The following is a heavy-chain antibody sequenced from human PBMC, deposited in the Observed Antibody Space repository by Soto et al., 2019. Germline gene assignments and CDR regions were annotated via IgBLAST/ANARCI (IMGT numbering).Heavy chain of an antibody. CDR1: GGSISSSSYY. Sequence: QLQLQESGPGLVKPSETLSLTCTVSGGSISSSSYYWGWIRQPPGKALEWIGSIYYSGSTYYNPSLKSRVTISVDPSKTQFSLKLSSVTAADTAVYYCARHPNYYDSSGYYETGFDYWGQGTLVTVSS. V-gene: IGHV4-39*01. D-gene: IGHD3-22*01. J-gene: IGHJ4*02. CDR3: ARHPNYYDSSGYYETGFDY. CDR2: IYYSGST.